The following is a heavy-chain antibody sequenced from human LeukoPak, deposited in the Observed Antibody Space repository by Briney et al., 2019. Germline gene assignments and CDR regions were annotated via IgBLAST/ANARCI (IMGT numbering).Heavy chain of an antibody. Sequence: SQTLSLTCTVSGGSISSGNYYWNWIRQPAGKGLEWIGRIYASGSSDYNPSLKSRVTISLDTSKNQFSLKLSSVTAADTAVYYCATQSSSWNDYYFDYWGQGTLVTVSS. CDR3: ATQSSSWNDYYFDY. J-gene: IGHJ4*02. V-gene: IGHV4-61*02. CDR2: IYASGSS. D-gene: IGHD6-13*01. CDR1: GGSISSGNYY.